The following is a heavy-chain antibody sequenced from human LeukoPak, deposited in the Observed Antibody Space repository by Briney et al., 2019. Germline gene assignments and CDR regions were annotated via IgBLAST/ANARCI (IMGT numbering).Heavy chain of an antibody. D-gene: IGHD4-17*01. CDR3: ATRSPPTVTHGGWFDP. CDR2: IYTSGST. J-gene: IGHJ5*02. V-gene: IGHV4-4*09. Sequence: SETLSLTCTVSGGSISSYYWSWIRQPPGKGLEWIGYIYTSGSTNYNPSLKSRVTISVDTSKNQFSLKLSSVTAADTAVYYCATRSPPTVTHGGWFDPWGQGTLVTVSS. CDR1: GGSISSYY.